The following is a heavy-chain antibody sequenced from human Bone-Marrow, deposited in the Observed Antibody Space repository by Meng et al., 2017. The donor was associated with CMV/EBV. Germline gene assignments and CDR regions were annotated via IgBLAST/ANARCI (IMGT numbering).Heavy chain of an antibody. CDR1: GFTFSSYW. Sequence: GESLKISCAASGFTFSSYWMSWVRQAPGKGLEWVANIKFDGGEIYYVDPVKGRFTISRDNAKNSLYLQMNGLRAEDTAVYYCARDPHFGALDYWGQGTLVTVSS. J-gene: IGHJ4*02. CDR3: ARDPHFGALDY. D-gene: IGHD3-10*01. CDR2: IKFDGGEI. V-gene: IGHV3-7*01.